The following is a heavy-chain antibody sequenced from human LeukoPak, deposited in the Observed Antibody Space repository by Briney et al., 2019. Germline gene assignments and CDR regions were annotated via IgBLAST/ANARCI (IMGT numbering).Heavy chain of an antibody. CDR1: GFTFSSYW. D-gene: IGHD3-16*02. Sequence: PGGSLSLSCAASGFTFSSYWMHWVRQAPGKGLVWVSRINSDGSSTSYADSVKGRFTISRDNAKNTLYLQMNSLRAEDTAVYYCASGVYDYVWGSYPFFRGGQGTLVTVSS. CDR2: INSDGSST. J-gene: IGHJ4*02. CDR3: ASGVYDYVWGSYPFFR. V-gene: IGHV3-74*01.